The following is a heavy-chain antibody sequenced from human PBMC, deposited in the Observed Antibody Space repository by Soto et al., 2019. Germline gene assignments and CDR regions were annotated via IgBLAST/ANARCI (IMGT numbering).Heavy chain of an antibody. CDR1: GGGFNSYS. CDR3: VRGGPVIIPAATNWFDP. V-gene: IGHV1-69*06. CDR2: IIPIFGTP. Sequence: QVQLVQSGAEVKKPGSSVKVSCKSSGGGFNSYSISWVRQAPGQGLEWMGVIIPIFGTPTYAQKFQGRVTITADKSTSTAYMEVSRLTSEDTAVYYCVRGGPVIIPAATNWFDPWGQGTLVTVSS. D-gene: IGHD6-25*01. J-gene: IGHJ5*02.